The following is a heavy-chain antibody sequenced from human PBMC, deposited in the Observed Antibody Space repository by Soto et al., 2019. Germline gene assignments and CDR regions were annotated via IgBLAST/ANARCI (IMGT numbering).Heavy chain of an antibody. CDR1: GYTFTSYY. J-gene: IGHJ4*02. V-gene: IGHV1-46*01. Sequence: GASVKVSCKASGYTFTSYYIHWVRQAPGQGLEWMGIINPSGGSTSYAQKFQGRVTMTRDTSTSTVYMELSSLRSEDTAVYYCARAGPTYYYDSSGYPYYFDYWGQGTLVTVSS. D-gene: IGHD3-22*01. CDR2: INPSGGST. CDR3: ARAGPTYYYDSSGYPYYFDY.